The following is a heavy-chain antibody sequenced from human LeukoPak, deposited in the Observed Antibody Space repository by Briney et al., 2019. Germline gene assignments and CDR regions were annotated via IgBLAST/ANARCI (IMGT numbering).Heavy chain of an antibody. V-gene: IGHV4-34*01. Sequence: SETLSLTCAVYGGSFSGYYWSWIRQPPGKGLEWIGEVNHSGSTNYNPSLKSRVTISVDTSKNQFSLKLSSVTAADTAVYYCARGYSSSWYDTGYFDLWGRGTLVTVSS. J-gene: IGHJ2*01. CDR3: ARGYSSSWYDTGYFDL. CDR2: VNHSGST. D-gene: IGHD6-13*01. CDR1: GGSFSGYY.